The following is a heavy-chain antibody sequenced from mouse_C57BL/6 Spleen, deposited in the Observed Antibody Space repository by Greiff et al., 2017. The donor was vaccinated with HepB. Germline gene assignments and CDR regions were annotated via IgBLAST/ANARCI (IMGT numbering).Heavy chain of an antibody. CDR2: IHPNSGST. J-gene: IGHJ4*01. Sequence: QVQLQQPGAELVKPGASVKLSCKASGYTFTSYWMHWVKQRPGQGLEWIGMIHPNSGSTNYNEKFKSKATLTVDKSSSTASMQLSSLTSEDSAVYDCARDYYGSSYRGDYWGQGTSVTVSS. V-gene: IGHV1-64*01. D-gene: IGHD1-1*01. CDR1: GYTFTSYW. CDR3: ARDYYGSSYRGDY.